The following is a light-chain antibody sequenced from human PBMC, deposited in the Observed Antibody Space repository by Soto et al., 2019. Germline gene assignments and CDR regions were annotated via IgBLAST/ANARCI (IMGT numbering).Light chain of an antibody. V-gene: IGLV1-47*01. CDR3: VAWDDSLSAGV. J-gene: IGLJ3*02. CDR1: SSNIGSNY. Sequence: QSVLTQPPSASGTPGQRVTISCSGSSSNIGSNYVYWHQQLPGTAPRGLIYKNNERPSGVPDRFSGSKSGTSASLAISGLRSEDEADYYCVAWDDSLSAGVFGGGTQLTVL. CDR2: KNN.